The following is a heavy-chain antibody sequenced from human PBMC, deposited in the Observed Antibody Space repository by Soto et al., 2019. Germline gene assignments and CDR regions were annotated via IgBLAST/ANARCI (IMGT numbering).Heavy chain of an antibody. CDR1: GGSITTNNW. Sequence: QVQLQESGPGLVKPSGTLSLTCAVSGGSITTNNWWTWVRQPPGKGLEWIGEIYHSGTSNYIPSLKSRVSISVDKSKNHFSLNLSSVTAADTAVYYCARGPRLEAHLDYWGQGTLVTVSS. CDR3: ARGPRLEAHLDY. V-gene: IGHV4-4*02. D-gene: IGHD1-1*01. CDR2: IYHSGTS. J-gene: IGHJ4*02.